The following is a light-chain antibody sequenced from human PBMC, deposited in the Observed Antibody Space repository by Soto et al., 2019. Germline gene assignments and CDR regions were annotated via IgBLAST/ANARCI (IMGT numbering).Light chain of an antibody. CDR1: QSISRS. CDR2: DAS. CDR3: QQYQSYFLT. V-gene: IGKV1-5*02. Sequence: DIQMTQSPSSLSASIGDRVTIICRASQSISRSLAWYQQKSGKAPKLLIYDASSLESGVPSRFSGSGFGTEFTLTISGLQPDDFATYYCQQYQSYFLTFGPGTTVDMK. J-gene: IGKJ3*01.